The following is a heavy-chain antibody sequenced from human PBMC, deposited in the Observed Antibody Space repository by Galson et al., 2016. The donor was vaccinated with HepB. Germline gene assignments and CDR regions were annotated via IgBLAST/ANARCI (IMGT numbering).Heavy chain of an antibody. Sequence: PALVKPTQTLTLTCTFSGFSLNTSGMCVSWIRQPPGKALEWLALIDWDDDKYYNTSLKTRLTISKDTSKNQVVLTMTNMDSVDTATYYCARRTDLVDAFDNWGQVTMVTVSS. V-gene: IGHV2-70*01. CDR2: IDWDDDK. CDR3: ARRTDLVDAFDN. CDR1: GFSLNTSGMC. J-gene: IGHJ3*02. D-gene: IGHD1-1*01.